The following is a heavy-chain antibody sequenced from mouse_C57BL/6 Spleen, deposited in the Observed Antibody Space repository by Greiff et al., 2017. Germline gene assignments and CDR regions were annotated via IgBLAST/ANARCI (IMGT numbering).Heavy chain of an antibody. J-gene: IGHJ4*01. Sequence: VQLQQSGAELVRPGTSVTVSCKASGYAFTNYLIEWVKQRPGQGLEWIGVINPGSGGTNYNEKFKGKATLTADKSSSTAYMQLSSLISEDSAVYFCAREGEIYDGNLGAMDYWGQGTSVTVSS. V-gene: IGHV1-54*01. CDR1: GYAFTNYL. CDR2: INPGSGGT. CDR3: AREGEIYDGNLGAMDY. D-gene: IGHD2-1*01.